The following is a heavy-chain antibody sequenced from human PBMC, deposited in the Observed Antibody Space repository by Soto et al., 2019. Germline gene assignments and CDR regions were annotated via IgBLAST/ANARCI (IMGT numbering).Heavy chain of an antibody. CDR1: GGTFSSYA. J-gene: IGHJ6*04. CDR3: ASGDYDFWSGPGGGMDV. CDR2: IIPIFGTA. Sequence: QVQLVQSGAEVKKPGSSVKVSCKASGGTFSSYAISWVRQAPGQGLEWMGGIIPIFGTANYAQKFQGRVTITAEETTSTAYMELSSLRSEDTAVYYCASGDYDFWSGPGGGMDVWGKGTTVTVSS. D-gene: IGHD3-3*01. V-gene: IGHV1-69*12.